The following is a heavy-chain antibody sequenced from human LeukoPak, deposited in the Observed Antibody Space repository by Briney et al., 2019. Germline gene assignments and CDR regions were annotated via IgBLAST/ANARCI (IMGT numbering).Heavy chain of an antibody. D-gene: IGHD5-18*01. J-gene: IGHJ4*02. CDR3: ARRTAGGYSYGWEYYFDY. CDR2: ISGSGGST. CDR1: GFTFSSYA. V-gene: IGHV3-23*01. Sequence: PGGSLRLSCAASGFTFSSYAMSWVRQAPGKGLEWVSAISGSGGSTYYADSVKGRFTISRDNTKNSLYLQMNSLRAEDTALYHCARRTAGGYSYGWEYYFDYWGQGTLVTVSS.